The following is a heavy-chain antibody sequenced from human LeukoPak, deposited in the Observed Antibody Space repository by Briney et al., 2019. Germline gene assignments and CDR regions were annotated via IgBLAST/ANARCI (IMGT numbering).Heavy chain of an antibody. CDR1: GYTLTELS. Sequence: ASVKVSCKVSGYTLTELSMHWVRQAPGKGLEWMGGFDPEDGETIYAQKFQGRVTMTEDTSTDTAYIELSSLRSEDTAVYYCVTDRGHYYDSSGYSSFDYWGQGTLVTVSS. J-gene: IGHJ4*02. CDR3: VTDRGHYYDSSGYSSFDY. D-gene: IGHD3-22*01. CDR2: FDPEDGET. V-gene: IGHV1-24*01.